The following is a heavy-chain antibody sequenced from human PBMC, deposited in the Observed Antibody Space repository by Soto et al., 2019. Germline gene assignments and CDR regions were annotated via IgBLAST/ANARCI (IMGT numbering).Heavy chain of an antibody. V-gene: IGHV3-23*01. J-gene: IGHJ4*02. CDR1: GVTFSSYA. CDR3: AYSSPPCDY. CDR2: ISGSGGST. Sequence: EVQLLESGGGLVQPGGYLSLSCAASGVTFSSYAMSWVRQAPGKGLEWVSSISGSGGSTYYAGSVKGRFTITRQNSKNTLYLQMNSLRAEDTAVYYCAYSSPPCDYWGQGTLVTVSS. D-gene: IGHD6-13*01.